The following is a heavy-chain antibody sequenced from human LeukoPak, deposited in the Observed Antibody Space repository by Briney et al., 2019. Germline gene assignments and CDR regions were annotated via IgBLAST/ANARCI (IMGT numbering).Heavy chain of an antibody. V-gene: IGHV4-34*01. J-gene: IGHJ4*02. CDR1: GGSFSGYY. D-gene: IGHD6-13*01. Sequence: SETLSLTCAVYGGSFSGYYRSWIRQPPGKGLEWIGEINHSGSTNYNPSLKSRVTISVDTSKNQFSLKLSSVTAADPAVYYCARGRWYFDYWGQGTLVTVSS. CDR2: INHSGST. CDR3: ARGRWYFDY.